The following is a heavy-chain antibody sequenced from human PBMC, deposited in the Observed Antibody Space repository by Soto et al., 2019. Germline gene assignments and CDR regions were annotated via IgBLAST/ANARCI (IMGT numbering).Heavy chain of an antibody. CDR3: ATSDFWSGYEYPVYYGMDV. CDR2: IIPIFGTA. CDR1: GGTFSSYA. Sequence: SSVKVSSKASGGTFSSYAISCVRQAPGQRLEWMGGIIPIFGTANYAQKFQGRVTITADESTSTAYMELSSLRSEDTAVYYCATSDFWSGYEYPVYYGMDVWGQGTTVTVSS. V-gene: IGHV1-69*13. J-gene: IGHJ6*02. D-gene: IGHD3-3*01.